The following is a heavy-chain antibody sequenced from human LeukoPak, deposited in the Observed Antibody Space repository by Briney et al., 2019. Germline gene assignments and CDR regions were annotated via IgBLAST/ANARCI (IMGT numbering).Heavy chain of an antibody. D-gene: IGHD2-15*01. J-gene: IGHJ6*02. V-gene: IGHV4-4*07. CDR1: GASISRHY. CDR3: AKDVGEVVAPYNDDLDV. CDR2: IYGSGAS. Sequence: PSQTLSLTCTVSGASISRHYWSWIRQPAGKGLEWIGRIYGSGASMYNPFFKSRVSMSVEKSKNQFSLRLTSLTAADTAVYFCAKDVGEVVAPYNDDLDVWGQGTTVTVSS.